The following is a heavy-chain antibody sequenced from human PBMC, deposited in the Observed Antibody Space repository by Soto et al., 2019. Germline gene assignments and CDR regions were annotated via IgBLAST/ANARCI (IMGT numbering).Heavy chain of an antibody. D-gene: IGHD4-17*01. Sequence: QITLKESGPTLVKPTQTLTLTCTFSGFSLSTNEVGVGWIRQPPGKALEWLALIYSDDHKRYSPSLQSRLTMPKYXSKNQVVLTMTNVDPVDTATYYCAHLPKTYGDYVESYYFDYWGQGTLVTVSS. CDR1: GFSLSTNEVG. CDR2: IYSDDHK. V-gene: IGHV2-5*02. J-gene: IGHJ4*02. CDR3: AHLPKTYGDYVESYYFDY.